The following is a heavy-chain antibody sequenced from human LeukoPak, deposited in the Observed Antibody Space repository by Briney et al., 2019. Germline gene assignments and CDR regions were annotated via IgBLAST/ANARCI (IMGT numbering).Heavy chain of an antibody. J-gene: IGHJ4*02. CDR1: GFTSGIYA. CDR2: FSGGGDS. CDR3: GKEVERHFDLKY. V-gene: IGHV3-23*01. Sequence: GGTLRLSCVASGFTSGIYAVSWVRQAPGEGLEWVSAFSGGGDSSYADSVKGRFTISRDTSKKILYLQMSGLRAEDTAVYYCGKEVERHFDLKYWGQGTLVTVSS.